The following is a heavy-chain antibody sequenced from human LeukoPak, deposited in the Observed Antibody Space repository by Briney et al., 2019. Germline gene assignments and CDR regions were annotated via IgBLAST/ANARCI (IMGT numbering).Heavy chain of an antibody. J-gene: IGHJ4*02. CDR1: GLTFSSYA. Sequence: AGGSLRLSCAASGLTFSSYAMNWVRQAPGKGLEWVSAISGSGGSTYYADSVKGRFTISRDNSKNTLYLQINSLRAEDTAVYYCAKDHLPGIVVADRDYWGQGTLVTVSS. V-gene: IGHV3-23*01. D-gene: IGHD6-19*01. CDR3: AKDHLPGIVVADRDY. CDR2: ISGSGGST.